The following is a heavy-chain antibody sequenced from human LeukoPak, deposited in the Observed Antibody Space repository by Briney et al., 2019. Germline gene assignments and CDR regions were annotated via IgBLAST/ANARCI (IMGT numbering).Heavy chain of an antibody. J-gene: IGHJ4*02. CDR1: GFTFSSYS. V-gene: IGHV3-21*01. CDR3: ARAHNWKYGTFDY. D-gene: IGHD1-7*01. CDR2: ISSSSSYI. Sequence: GGSLRLSCTASGFTFSSYSMNWVRQAPGKGLEWVSSISSSSSYIYYADSVKGRFTISRDNAKNSLYLQMNSLRVEDTAVYYCARAHNWKYGTFDYWGQGTLVTVSS.